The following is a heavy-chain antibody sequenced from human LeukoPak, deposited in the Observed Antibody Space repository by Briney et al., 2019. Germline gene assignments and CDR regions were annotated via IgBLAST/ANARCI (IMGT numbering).Heavy chain of an antibody. CDR2: IYYSGST. D-gene: IGHD6-13*01. CDR3: ARGEAAAAADWYFDL. J-gene: IGHJ2*01. Sequence: PSETLSLTCTVSGGSISSYYWSWIRQPPGKGLEWIGYIYYSGSTNYNPSLKSRVTISVDTSKNQFSLKLSSVTAADTAVYYCARGEAAAAADWYFDLWSRGTLVTVSS. V-gene: IGHV4-59*12. CDR1: GGSISSYY.